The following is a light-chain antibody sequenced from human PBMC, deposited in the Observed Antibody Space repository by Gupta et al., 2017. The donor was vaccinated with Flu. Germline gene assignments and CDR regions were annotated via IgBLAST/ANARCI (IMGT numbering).Light chain of an antibody. CDR2: GVS. CDR1: QSISRNY. V-gene: IGKV3-20*01. Sequence: TRSLSPGERATLSCRASQSISRNYLAWYQQKPGQAPRLLIYGVSSRATGIPDRFSGSGSGTDFTLTISRLEPEDFAVYYCQQYGSSPLFSYGPGTKVDLK. CDR3: QQYGSSPLFS. J-gene: IGKJ3*01.